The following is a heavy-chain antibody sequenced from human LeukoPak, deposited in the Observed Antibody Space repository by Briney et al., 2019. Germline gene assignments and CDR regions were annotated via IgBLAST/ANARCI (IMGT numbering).Heavy chain of an antibody. V-gene: IGHV5-51*01. Sequence: GESLKISCKGSGYSFTSYWIGWVRKMPGKGLEWMGIFYPGDSDTRYSPSLQGQVTISADKSISTAYLQWSSLKASDTAMYYCARTRMGAAADPFDYWGQGTLVTVSS. CDR3: ARTRMGAAADPFDY. D-gene: IGHD6-13*01. J-gene: IGHJ4*02. CDR1: GYSFTSYW. CDR2: FYPGDSDT.